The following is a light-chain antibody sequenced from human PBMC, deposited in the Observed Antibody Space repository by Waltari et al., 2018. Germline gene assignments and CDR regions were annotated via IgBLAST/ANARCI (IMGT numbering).Light chain of an antibody. J-gene: IGKJ4*01. CDR1: QSIGND. CDR2: AAS. Sequence: QAPVTLSVSPGESATLSCRASQSIGNDLAWYQQRPGQAPRLLIYAASTRAIGVPPRFSGTGSGTEFALTISSLQSEDFAVYYCQQYSNWPPLSFGGGTKVEI. V-gene: IGKV3-15*01. CDR3: QQYSNWPPLS.